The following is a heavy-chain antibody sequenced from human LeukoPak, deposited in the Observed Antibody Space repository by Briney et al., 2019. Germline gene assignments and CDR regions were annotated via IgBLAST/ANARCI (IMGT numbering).Heavy chain of an antibody. J-gene: IGHJ3*02. CDR1: GGSISSYY. V-gene: IGHV4-59*08. CDR3: ARHEDDAFDI. CDR2: IYYSGST. Sequence: SDTLSLTCTVSGGSISSYYWSWIRQPPGKGLEWIGYIYYSGSTKYNPSLRSRVTISVDTSKNQFSLKLTSVTAADTAVYYCARHEDDAFDIWGQGTVVTVSS.